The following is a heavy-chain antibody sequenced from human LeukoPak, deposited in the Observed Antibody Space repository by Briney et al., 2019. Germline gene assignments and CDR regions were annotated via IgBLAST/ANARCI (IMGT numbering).Heavy chain of an antibody. V-gene: IGHV3-23*01. CDR1: GFNFSDYG. J-gene: IGHJ6*04. CDR3: AKTTYYDILTGYSDV. CDR2: ISGSDYT. Sequence: GGSLRLSCAASGFNFSDYGMIWVRQAPGKGLEWVSGISGSDYTDHADSVKGRFTISRDNSKNTLYLQMNSLRAEDTAVYYCAKTTYYDILTGYSDVWGKGTTVTVSS. D-gene: IGHD3-9*01.